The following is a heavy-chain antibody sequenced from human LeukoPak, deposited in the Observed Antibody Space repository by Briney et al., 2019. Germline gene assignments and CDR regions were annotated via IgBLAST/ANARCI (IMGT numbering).Heavy chain of an antibody. CDR3: ASPGRDGYNLAFDI. D-gene: IGHD5-24*01. CDR1: GGSISSYY. J-gene: IGHJ3*02. V-gene: IGHV4-4*07. CDR2: IYTSGST. Sequence: PSETLSLTCTVSGGSISSYYWSWIRQPAGKGLEWIGRIYTSGSTNYNPSLKSRVTMSVDTSKNQFSLKRSSVTAADTAVYYCASPGRDGYNLAFDIWGQGTMVTVSS.